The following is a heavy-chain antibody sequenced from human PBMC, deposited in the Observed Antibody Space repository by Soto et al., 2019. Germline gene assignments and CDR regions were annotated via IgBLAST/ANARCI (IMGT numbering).Heavy chain of an antibody. CDR1: GYTFTSYF. V-gene: IGHV1-46*01. CDR2: INPSGGST. J-gene: IGHJ4*02. Sequence: ASVQVSCQASGYTFTSYFMHWVRQAPGQGLEWMGIINPSGGSTSYAQKFQGRVTMTRDTSTSTVYMELSSLRSEDTAVYYCAREDSGYSSTWYTHYWGQGTLVTVSS. D-gene: IGHD6-13*01. CDR3: AREDSGYSSTWYTHY.